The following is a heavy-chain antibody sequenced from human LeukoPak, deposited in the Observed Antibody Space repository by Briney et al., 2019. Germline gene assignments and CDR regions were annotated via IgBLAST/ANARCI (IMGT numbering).Heavy chain of an antibody. V-gene: IGHV3-23*01. CDR2: LSGSGGGT. CDR1: GITFSNYG. D-gene: IGHD3-10*01. Sequence: GGSLRLSCAVSGITFSNYGMSWVRQAPGKGLEWVAGLSGSGGGTNYADSVQGRFTTSRDNPKNTLYLQMNSLRAEETAVYFCAKRGVVIRVFLVGFHKEAYYFDSWGQGALVTVSS. J-gene: IGHJ4*02. CDR3: AKRGVVIRVFLVGFHKEAYYFDS.